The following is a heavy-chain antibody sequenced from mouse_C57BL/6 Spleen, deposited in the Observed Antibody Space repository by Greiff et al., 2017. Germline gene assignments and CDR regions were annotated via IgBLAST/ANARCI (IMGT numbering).Heavy chain of an antibody. CDR2: IYPENGDS. CDR3: TTGDGYPFDY. V-gene: IGHV14-4*01. Sequence: EVKLQESGAELVRPGASVKLSCTASGFNIKDDYMHWVKQRPEQGLEWIGWIYPENGDSAYASKFQGKATITADTSSNTAYLQLSSLTSEDTAVYCCTTGDGYPFDYWGQGTTLTVSS. D-gene: IGHD2-3*01. J-gene: IGHJ2*01. CDR1: GFNIKDDY.